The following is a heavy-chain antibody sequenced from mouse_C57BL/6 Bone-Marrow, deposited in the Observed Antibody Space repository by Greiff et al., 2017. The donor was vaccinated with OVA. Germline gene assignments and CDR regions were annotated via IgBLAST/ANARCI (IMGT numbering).Heavy chain of an antibody. CDR1: GFNIKNTY. CDR2: IDPANGNT. D-gene: IGHD4-1*01. Sequence: EVQLQQSVAELVRPGASVKLSCTASGFNIKNTYMHWVKQRPEQGLEWIGRIDPANGNTKYAPKFQGKATLTADTSSNTAYLQLSSLTSEDTALYYGVGGCGTRRVYYFGYWGQGTTLTVSS. CDR3: VGGCGTRRVYYFGY. V-gene: IGHV14-3*01. J-gene: IGHJ2*01.